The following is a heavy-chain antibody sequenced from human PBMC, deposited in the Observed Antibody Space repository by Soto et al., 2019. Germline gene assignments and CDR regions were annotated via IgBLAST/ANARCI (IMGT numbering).Heavy chain of an antibody. V-gene: IGHV3-48*01. D-gene: IGHD3-10*01. J-gene: IGHJ4*02. CDR1: GFTFSSYS. Sequence: EVQLVESGGGLVQPGGSLRLSSAASGFTFSSYSMNWVRQAPGKGLEWVSYISSSSSTIYYADSVKGRFTISRDNAKNSLYLQMNSLRAEATAVYYCARANYYGSPGDFDYWGQGTLVTVSS. CDR3: ARANYYGSPGDFDY. CDR2: ISSSSSTI.